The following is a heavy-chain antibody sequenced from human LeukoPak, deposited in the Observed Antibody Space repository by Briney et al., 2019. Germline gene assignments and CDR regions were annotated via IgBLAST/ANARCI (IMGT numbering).Heavy chain of an antibody. CDR3: ARTITYYYDSSGYGFDY. CDR1: GFTFSDYY. CDR2: ISSSGSTI. V-gene: IGHV3-11*04. Sequence: GGSLRLSCAASGFTFSDYYMSWIRQAPGKGLEWVSYISSSGSTIYYADSVKGRFTISRDNAKNSLYLQMNSLRAEDTAVYYCARTITYYYDSSGYGFDYWGQGTRVTVSS. D-gene: IGHD3-22*01. J-gene: IGHJ4*02.